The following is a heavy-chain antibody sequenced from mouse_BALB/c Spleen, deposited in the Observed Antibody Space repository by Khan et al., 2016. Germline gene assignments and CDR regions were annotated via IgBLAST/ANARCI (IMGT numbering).Heavy chain of an antibody. CDR1: DYTFTDYS. J-gene: IGHJ4*01. CDR3: VREVRHAMDY. V-gene: IGHV9-2-1*01. Sequence: QIQLVQSGPELKKPGETVKISCKASDYTFTDYSMHWVKQAPGKGLKWMGWINTETGEPTYADDFKGRFAFSLETSVSTAYLQINNLKNEDTATYFCVREVRHAMDYWGQGTSVTVSS. CDR2: INTETGEP. D-gene: IGHD2-14*01.